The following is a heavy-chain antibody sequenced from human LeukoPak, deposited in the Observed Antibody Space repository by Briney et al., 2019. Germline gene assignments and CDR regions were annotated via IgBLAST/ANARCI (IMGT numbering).Heavy chain of an antibody. Sequence: ASVKVSCKASGGTFSSYAISWVRQAPGQGLEWMGGIIPIFGTANYAQKFQGRVTITADESTSTAYMELSSLRSEDTAVYYCARWGDGGNFPAPRHPKYYFDYWGRGTLVTVSS. D-gene: IGHD4-23*01. CDR1: GGTFSSYA. V-gene: IGHV1-69*13. J-gene: IGHJ4*02. CDR3: ARWGDGGNFPAPRHPKYYFDY. CDR2: IIPIFGTA.